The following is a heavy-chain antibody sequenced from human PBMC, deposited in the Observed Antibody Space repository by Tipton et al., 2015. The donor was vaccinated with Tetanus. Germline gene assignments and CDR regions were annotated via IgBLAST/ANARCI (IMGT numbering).Heavy chain of an antibody. CDR3: ARGADCSGGSCFSGDFDN. CDR2: SWYDGTDK. Sequence: SLRLSCAASGFIFSSYGIHWVRQAPGKGLEWLAVSWYDGTDKYYADSVKGRFTISRDNSKNTLYLQMNSLRAEDTAVYYCARGADCSGGSCFSGDFDNWGQGTQVTVSS. CDR1: GFIFSSYG. V-gene: IGHV3-33*01. J-gene: IGHJ4*02. D-gene: IGHD2-15*01.